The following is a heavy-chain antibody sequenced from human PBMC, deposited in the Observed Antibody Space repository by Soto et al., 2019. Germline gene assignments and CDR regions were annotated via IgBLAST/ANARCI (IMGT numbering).Heavy chain of an antibody. Sequence: GASVKVSCKASGGTFSSYAISWVRQAPGQGLEWMGGIIPIFGTANYAQKFQGRVTITADESTSTAYMELSSLRSEDTAVYYCASLGYCSSTSCSFLSSLGSNHAYYYYGMDVWGQGTTVTVSS. J-gene: IGHJ6*02. CDR2: IIPIFGTA. CDR1: GGTFSSYA. V-gene: IGHV1-69*13. CDR3: ASLGYCSSTSCSFLSSLGSNHAYYYYGMDV. D-gene: IGHD2-2*01.